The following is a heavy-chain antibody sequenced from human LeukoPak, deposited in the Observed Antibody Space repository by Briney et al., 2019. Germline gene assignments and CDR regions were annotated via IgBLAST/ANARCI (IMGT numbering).Heavy chain of an antibody. D-gene: IGHD1-26*01. J-gene: IGHJ3*02. CDR3: ARGRRSSGRHDAFDI. Sequence: PSESLSLTCTASGCSISSYYWSWIRQPPGKGLEWIGYIDYSGSTNYNPSLKSRVTISLDRSKIQFSVKLSSVTTADTAVYYCARGRRSSGRHDAFDIWGQGTMVTVSS. CDR2: IDYSGST. CDR1: GCSISSYY. V-gene: IGHV4-59*01.